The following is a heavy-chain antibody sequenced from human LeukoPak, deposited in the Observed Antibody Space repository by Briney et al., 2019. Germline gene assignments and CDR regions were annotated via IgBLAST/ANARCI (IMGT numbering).Heavy chain of an antibody. Sequence: PSGTLSLTCAVSGGSISSSNWWSWVRQPPGKGLEWIGEIYHSESTNYNPSLKSRVTISVDKSKNQFSLKLSSVTAADTAVYYCARDLGALFYGSGSYHDYWGQGTLVTVSS. J-gene: IGHJ4*02. CDR1: GGSISSSNW. D-gene: IGHD3-10*01. V-gene: IGHV4-4*02. CDR3: ARDLGALFYGSGSYHDY. CDR2: IYHSEST.